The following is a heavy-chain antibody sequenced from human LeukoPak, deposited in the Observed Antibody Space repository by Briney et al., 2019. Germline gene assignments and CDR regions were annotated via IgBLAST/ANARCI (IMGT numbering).Heavy chain of an antibody. Sequence: ASVKVSCKASGCTFTSYAISWVRQAPGQGLEWVGGIIPIFGTANYAQKFQGRVTITADESTNTAYMELSSLRSEDTAVYYCARDRGDFYFDYWGQGTLVTVSS. CDR3: ARDRGDFYFDY. V-gene: IGHV1-69*13. CDR1: GCTFTSYA. D-gene: IGHD3-3*01. CDR2: IIPIFGTA. J-gene: IGHJ4*02.